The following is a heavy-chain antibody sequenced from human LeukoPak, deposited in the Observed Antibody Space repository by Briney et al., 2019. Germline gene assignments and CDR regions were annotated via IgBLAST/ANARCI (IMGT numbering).Heavy chain of an antibody. Sequence: PGGSLRLSCAASGFTFSSYWMSWVRQAPGKGLEWVANIKQDGSEKYYVDSVKGRFTISRDNAKNSLYLQMNSLRAEDTAVYYCARESTYYYDSSGYRSFYMDVWGKGTTVTISS. J-gene: IGHJ6*03. CDR2: IKQDGSEK. CDR3: ARESTYYYDSSGYRSFYMDV. CDR1: GFTFSSYW. D-gene: IGHD3-22*01. V-gene: IGHV3-7*01.